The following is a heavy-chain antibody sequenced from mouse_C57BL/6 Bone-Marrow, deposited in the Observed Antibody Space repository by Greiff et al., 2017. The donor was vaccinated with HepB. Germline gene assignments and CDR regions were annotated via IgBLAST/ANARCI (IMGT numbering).Heavy chain of an antibody. V-gene: IGHV1-53*01. CDR1: GYTFTSYW. CDR3: ARSPYDYDNYAMDY. Sequence: QVQLKQSGTELVKPGASVKLSCKASGYTFTSYWMHWVKQRPRQGLEWIGNINPSNGGTKYNEKFKSKATLTVDKSSSTAYMQLSSLTSEDSAVYYCARSPYDYDNYAMDYWGQGTSVTVSS. CDR2: INPSNGGT. D-gene: IGHD2-4*01. J-gene: IGHJ4*01.